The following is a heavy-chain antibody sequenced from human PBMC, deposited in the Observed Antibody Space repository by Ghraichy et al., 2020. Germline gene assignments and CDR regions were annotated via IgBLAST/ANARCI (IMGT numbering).Heavy chain of an antibody. V-gene: IGHV4-34*01. D-gene: IGHD2-15*01. J-gene: IGHJ4*02. CDR2: IYPGGSA. Sequence: SETLSLTCAVTGASGGYYWSWIRQSPGKGLEWFGEIYPGGSANYNPSLRSRVTISVDASQRQFSLRLTSVTAADTAMYYCARGRYCGGGGCFPRPSSFDSWGQGTLVTVSS. CDR1: TGASGGYY. CDR3: ARGRYCGGGGCFPRPSSFDS.